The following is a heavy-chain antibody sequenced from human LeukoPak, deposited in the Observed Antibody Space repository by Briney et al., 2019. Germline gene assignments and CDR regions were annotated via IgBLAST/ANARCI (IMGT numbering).Heavy chain of an antibody. CDR1: GGSFSGYS. Sequence: PSETLSLTCAVYGGSFSGYSWSWNRQPPGKGLEWIGEIHRSGSTNYHPSLKSRVTISVDTSKNQFSLKLSSVTAADTAVYYCARGIPHYCSSTTCPNDYWGQGTLVTVSS. V-gene: IGHV4-34*01. CDR3: ARGIPHYCSSTTCPNDY. D-gene: IGHD2-2*01. J-gene: IGHJ4*02. CDR2: IHRSGST.